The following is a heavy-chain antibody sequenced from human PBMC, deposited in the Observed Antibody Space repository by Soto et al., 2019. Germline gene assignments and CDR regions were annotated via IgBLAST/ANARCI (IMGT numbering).Heavy chain of an antibody. CDR1: GYTFTSYA. Sequence: ASVKVSCKASGYTFTSYAMHWVRQAPGQRLEWMGWINAGNGNTKYSQKFQGRVTITRDTSASTAYMELSSLRSEDTAVYYCARDTGDIVLMVYAISGGNWFDPWGQGTLVTVSS. V-gene: IGHV1-3*01. J-gene: IGHJ5*02. D-gene: IGHD2-8*01. CDR3: ARDTGDIVLMVYAISGGNWFDP. CDR2: INAGNGNT.